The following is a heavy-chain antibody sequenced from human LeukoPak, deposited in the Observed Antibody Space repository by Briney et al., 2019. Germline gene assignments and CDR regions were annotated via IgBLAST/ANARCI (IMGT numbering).Heavy chain of an antibody. CDR1: GFTFSSYS. D-gene: IGHD3-22*01. Sequence: GGSLRLSCAASGFTFSSYSMNWVRQAPGKGLEWVSSISSSSSYIYYADSVKGRFTISRDNAKNSLYLQMNSLRAEDTAVYYCARDHDYYDSSGNFDYWGQGTLVTVS. J-gene: IGHJ4*02. CDR2: ISSSSSYI. V-gene: IGHV3-21*01. CDR3: ARDHDYYDSSGNFDY.